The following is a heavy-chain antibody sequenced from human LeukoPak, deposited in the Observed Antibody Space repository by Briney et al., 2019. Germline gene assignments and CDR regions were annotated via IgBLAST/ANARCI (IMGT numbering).Heavy chain of an antibody. V-gene: IGHV4-61*01. CDR2: IYYSGST. CDR1: GGSISSSSYY. J-gene: IGHJ4*02. D-gene: IGHD3-3*01. Sequence: SETLSLTCTVSGGSISSSSYYWSWIRQPPGKGLEWIGYIYYSGSTNYNPSLKSRVTISVDTSKNQFSLKLSSVTAADTAVYYCARGSGGGGSGYSPFDNWDQGTLVTVSS. CDR3: ARGSGGGGSGYSPFDN.